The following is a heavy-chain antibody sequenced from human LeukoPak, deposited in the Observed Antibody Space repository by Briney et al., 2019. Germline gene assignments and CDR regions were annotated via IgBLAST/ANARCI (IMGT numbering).Heavy chain of an antibody. V-gene: IGHV3-23*01. CDR1: GFTFSSYA. J-gene: IGHJ4*02. Sequence: GGSLRLSCAASGFTFSSYAMSWVRQAPGKGLEWVSAISGSGGSTYYADSVKGRFTISRDNSKNTLYLQMNSLRAEDTAVYYCAKGGLSGSYGDYFDYWGQGTLVTVSS. CDR3: AKGGLSGSYGDYFDY. D-gene: IGHD1-26*01. CDR2: ISGSGGST.